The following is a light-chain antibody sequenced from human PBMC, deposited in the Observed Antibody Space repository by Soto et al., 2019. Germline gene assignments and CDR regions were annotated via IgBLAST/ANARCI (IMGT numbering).Light chain of an antibody. Sequence: VLTQSPATLSLSPWERATLSCRASQSVSSYLVWYQQKPGQAPRLLIYDASNRATGIPARFSGSGSGTELTLTVSSLEPEDFAVYYCQPRIHWVLTFGGGTKV. CDR2: DAS. CDR3: QPRIHWVLT. CDR1: QSVSSY. V-gene: IGKV3-11*01. J-gene: IGKJ4*01.